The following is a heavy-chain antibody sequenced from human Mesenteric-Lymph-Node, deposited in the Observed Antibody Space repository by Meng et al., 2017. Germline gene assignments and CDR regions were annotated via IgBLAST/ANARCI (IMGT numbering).Heavy chain of an antibody. J-gene: IGHJ6*02. CDR3: ARRSEEQQLGNYYYYYGMDV. D-gene: IGHD6-13*01. Sequence: GGSLRLSCAASGFSFSNYAMHWVRQAPGKGLEWVAVLSYDGSNKYYADSVKGRFTVSRDNSKNTLYLQMNSLRSEDTAVYYCARRSEEQQLGNYYYYYGMDVWGQGTTVTVSS. CDR1: GFSFSNYA. V-gene: IGHV3-30*04. CDR2: LSYDGSNK.